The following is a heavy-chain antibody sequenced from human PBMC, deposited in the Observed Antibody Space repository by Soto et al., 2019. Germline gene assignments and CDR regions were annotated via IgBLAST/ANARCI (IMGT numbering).Heavy chain of an antibody. CDR3: ARDTTDYDYIWGSYRFDY. V-gene: IGHV1-18*01. Sequence: GASVKVSCKASGYTFTSYGISWVRQAPGQGLEWMGWISAYNGNTNYAQKLQGRVTMTTDTSTSTAYMELRSLRSDDTAVYYCARDTTDYDYIWGSYRFDYWGQGTLVTVS. CDR1: GYTFTSYG. CDR2: ISAYNGNT. D-gene: IGHD3-16*02. J-gene: IGHJ4*02.